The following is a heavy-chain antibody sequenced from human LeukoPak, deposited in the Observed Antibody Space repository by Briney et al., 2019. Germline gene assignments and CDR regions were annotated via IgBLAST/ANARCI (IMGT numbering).Heavy chain of an antibody. Sequence: SETLSLTCAVYGGSFSGYYWSWIRQPPGKGLEWIGEINHSGSTNYNPSLKSRVTISVDTSKNQFSLKLSSVTAADTAVYYCARDGWELLLGSFDIWGQGTMVTVSS. D-gene: IGHD1-26*01. CDR1: GGSFSGYY. J-gene: IGHJ3*02. CDR2: INHSGST. CDR3: ARDGWELLLGSFDI. V-gene: IGHV4-34*01.